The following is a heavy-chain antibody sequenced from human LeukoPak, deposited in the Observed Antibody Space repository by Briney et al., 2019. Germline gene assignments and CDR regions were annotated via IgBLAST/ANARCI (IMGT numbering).Heavy chain of an antibody. D-gene: IGHD5-24*01. Sequence: ASVKVSCKASGYTFTSYDINWVRQATGQGLEWMGWVNPNSGNTGYAQKFQGRVTITRNTSISTAYMELSSLRSEDTAVYYCASQGDGYNYWFYWGQGTLVTVSS. J-gene: IGHJ4*02. V-gene: IGHV1-8*03. CDR2: VNPNSGNT. CDR3: ASQGDGYNYWFY. CDR1: GYTFTSYD.